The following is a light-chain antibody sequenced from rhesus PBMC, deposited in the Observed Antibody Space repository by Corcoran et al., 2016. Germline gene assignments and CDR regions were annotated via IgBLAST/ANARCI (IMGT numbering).Light chain of an antibody. CDR2: DAS. CDR3: QQHNNYPFT. Sequence: DIQMTQSPSSLSASVGDTVTITCQASQGISKYLAWYNHQPGKAPKPLIYDASTLQSGVPSRFSGSGSGTEVTLTISSLQPEDFGTYYCQQHNNYPFTFGPGTKLDIK. V-gene: IGKV1-25*01. CDR1: QGISKY. J-gene: IGKJ3*01.